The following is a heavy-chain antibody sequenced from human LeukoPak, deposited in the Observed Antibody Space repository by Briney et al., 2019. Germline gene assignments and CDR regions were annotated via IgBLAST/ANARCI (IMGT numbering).Heavy chain of an antibody. J-gene: IGHJ5*02. CDR3: ARDREVAGTGWFDP. V-gene: IGHV3-33*01. Sequence: PGGSLRLSCAASGFTFSSYGMHWVRQAPGKGLEWVAVIWYDGSNKYYADSVKGRFTTSRDNSKNTLYLQMNSLRAEDTAVYYCARDREVAGTGWFDPWGQGTLVTVSS. CDR1: GFTFSSYG. D-gene: IGHD6-19*01. CDR2: IWYDGSNK.